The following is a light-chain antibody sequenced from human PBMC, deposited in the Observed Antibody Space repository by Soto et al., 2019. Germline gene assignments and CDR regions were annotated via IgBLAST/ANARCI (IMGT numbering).Light chain of an antibody. CDR2: GAS. V-gene: IGKV3-20*01. CDR3: QQYGSSLAWT. Sequence: EILLTASPVTRSLSPWERATLSCRTSLSVSSSYLAWYQQKPGQAPRLLIYGASSRATGIPDRFSGSGSGTDFTLTISRLEPEDFAVYYCQQYGSSLAWTFGQGTKVDIK. J-gene: IGKJ1*01. CDR1: LSVSSSY.